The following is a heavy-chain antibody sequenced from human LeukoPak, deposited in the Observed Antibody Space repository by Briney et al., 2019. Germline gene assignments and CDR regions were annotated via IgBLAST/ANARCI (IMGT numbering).Heavy chain of an antibody. CDR1: GFTFSSYG. Sequence: GGSLRLSCAASGFTFSSYGMHWVRQAPGKGLEWVAVIWYDGSKKYYADSVKGRFTISRDNSKNTLSLQMNSLRAEDTAVYYCAGEGYSSSRDAFDIWGQGTMVTVSS. V-gene: IGHV3-33*01. CDR3: AGEGYSSSRDAFDI. D-gene: IGHD6-13*01. J-gene: IGHJ3*02. CDR2: IWYDGSKK.